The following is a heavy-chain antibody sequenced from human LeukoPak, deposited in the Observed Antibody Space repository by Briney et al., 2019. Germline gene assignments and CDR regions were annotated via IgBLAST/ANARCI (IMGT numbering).Heavy chain of an antibody. CDR1: GFTFSSYA. CDR3: AKDVAYYYGSGINWFDP. Sequence: GGSLRLSCAASGFTFSSYAMSWVRQAPGRGLEWVSAISGSGGSTYYADSVKGRFTISRDNSKNTLYLQMNSLRAEDTAVYYCAKDVAYYYGSGINWFDPWGQGTLVTVSS. J-gene: IGHJ5*02. CDR2: ISGSGGST. D-gene: IGHD3-10*01. V-gene: IGHV3-23*01.